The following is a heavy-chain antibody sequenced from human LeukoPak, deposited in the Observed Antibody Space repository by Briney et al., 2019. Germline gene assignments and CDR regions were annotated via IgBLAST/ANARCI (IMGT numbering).Heavy chain of an antibody. D-gene: IGHD2-2*01. CDR2: IIPILGIA. V-gene: IGHV1-69*04. CDR1: GYTFTSYG. CDR3: ASPRAFCSSTSCQTANGAFDI. Sequence: ASVKVSCKASGYTFTSYGISWVRQAPGQGLEWMGRIIPILGIANYAQKFQGRVTITADKSTSTAYMELSSLRSEDTAVYYCASPRAFCSSTSCQTANGAFDIWGQGTMVTVSS. J-gene: IGHJ3*02.